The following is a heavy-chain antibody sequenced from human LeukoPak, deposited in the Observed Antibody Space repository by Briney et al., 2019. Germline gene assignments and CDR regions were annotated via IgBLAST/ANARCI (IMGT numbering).Heavy chain of an antibody. CDR3: ARGHYDVLAASYKWTPDY. CDR1: GFTFSSYS. Sequence: GGSLRLSCAASGFTFSSYSMNWVRQAPGKGLEWVSSIGSSSSYIYYADSVKGRFTTSRDNAKNSLSLQLNSLRVEDTAVYYCARGHYDVLAASYKWTPDYWGQGTLVTVSS. J-gene: IGHJ4*02. D-gene: IGHD3-9*01. CDR2: IGSSSSYI. V-gene: IGHV3-21*01.